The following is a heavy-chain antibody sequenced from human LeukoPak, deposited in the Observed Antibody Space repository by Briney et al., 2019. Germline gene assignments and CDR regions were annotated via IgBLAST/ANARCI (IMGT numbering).Heavy chain of an antibody. CDR1: GGTFSGYT. CDR3: ARDSSSSLFDYYYYYMDV. CDR2: IIPILGIA. D-gene: IGHD6-6*01. Sequence: SVKVSCKASGGTFSGYTISWVRQAPGQGLEWMGRIIPILGIANYAQKFQGRVTITADKSTSTAYMELSSLRSEDTAVYYCARDSSSSLFDYYYYYMDVWGKGTTVTVSS. J-gene: IGHJ6*03. V-gene: IGHV1-69*04.